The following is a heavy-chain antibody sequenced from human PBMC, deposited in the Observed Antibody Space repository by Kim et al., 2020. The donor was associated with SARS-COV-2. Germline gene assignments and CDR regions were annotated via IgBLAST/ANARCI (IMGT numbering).Heavy chain of an antibody. Sequence: GGSLRLSCAASGFTVSSNYMSWVRQAPGKGLEWVSVIYSGGSTYYADSVKGRFTISRDNSKNTLYLQMNSLRAEDTAVYYCARDSRIAAAGTVFDYWGQGTLVTVSS. CDR3: ARDSRIAAAGTVFDY. V-gene: IGHV3-53*01. CDR2: IYSGGST. D-gene: IGHD6-13*01. CDR1: GFTVSSNY. J-gene: IGHJ4*02.